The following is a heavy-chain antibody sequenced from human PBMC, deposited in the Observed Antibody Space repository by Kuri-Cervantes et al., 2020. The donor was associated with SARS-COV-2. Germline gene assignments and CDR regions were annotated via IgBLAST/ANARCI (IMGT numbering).Heavy chain of an antibody. D-gene: IGHD6-13*01. Sequence: GSLRLSCTVSGGSISRYYWSWIRQPPGKGLEWIGNIYYSGSTNYNPSLKSRVTISVDTSKNQFSLKLSSVTAADTAIYYCSRAANSSTWYINHFDPWGQGTLVTVSS. CDR2: IYYSGST. J-gene: IGHJ5*02. CDR1: GGSISRYY. V-gene: IGHV4-59*12. CDR3: SRAANSSTWYINHFDP.